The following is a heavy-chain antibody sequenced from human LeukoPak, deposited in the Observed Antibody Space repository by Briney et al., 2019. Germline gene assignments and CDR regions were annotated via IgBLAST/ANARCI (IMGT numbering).Heavy chain of an antibody. CDR3: ASAYYYGSGVGFDY. Sequence: SVKVSCKASGYTFTSYGISWVRQAPGQGLEWMGGIIPIFGTANYAQKFQGRVTITADESTSTAYMELSSLRSEDTAVYYCASAYYYGSGVGFDYWGQGTLVTVSS. V-gene: IGHV1-69*13. D-gene: IGHD3-10*01. CDR2: IIPIFGTA. J-gene: IGHJ4*02. CDR1: GYTFTSYG.